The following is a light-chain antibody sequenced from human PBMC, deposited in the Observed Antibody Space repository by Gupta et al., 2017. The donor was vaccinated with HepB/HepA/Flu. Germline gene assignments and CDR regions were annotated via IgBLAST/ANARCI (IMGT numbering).Light chain of an antibody. J-gene: IGKJ4*01. CDR2: KAC. V-gene: IGKV1-5*03. Sequence: DIQMTQSPSTLSASVGDRVTITCRASQSIRSRLAWYQQKPGKVPKLLIYKACSLESGVPSRFSGSESGTEFTLPISSLQPEDFAIYYCQQYNSYPLTFAGGTKVEIK. CDR3: QQYNSYPLT. CDR1: QSIRSR.